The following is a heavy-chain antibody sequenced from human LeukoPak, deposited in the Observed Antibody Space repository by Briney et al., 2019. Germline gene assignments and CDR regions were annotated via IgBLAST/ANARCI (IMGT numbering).Heavy chain of an antibody. D-gene: IGHD2-15*01. CDR1: GFTFSSYS. Sequence: GGSLRLSCAASGFTFSSYSMNWVRQAPGKGLEWVSYISSSSSTIYYADSVKGRFTISRDNAKNSLYLQMNSLRAEDTAVYYCARGRGGYCSGGSCRFGYFDYWGQGTLVTVSS. V-gene: IGHV3-48*04. CDR2: ISSSSSTI. J-gene: IGHJ4*02. CDR3: ARGRGGYCSGGSCRFGYFDY.